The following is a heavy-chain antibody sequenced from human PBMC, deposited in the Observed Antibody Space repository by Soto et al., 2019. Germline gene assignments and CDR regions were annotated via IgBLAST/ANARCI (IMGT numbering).Heavy chain of an antibody. CDR2: ISANSGNT. Sequence: QLQLVQSGAEVKEPGASVKVSCKASGYTFSSSGFTWVRQAPGQGLEWMGWISANSGNTNYAQKLQGRVTMTTDTSTSTAYMELRGLRSDDTAVYYCARGVVVTASPWFDPWGQGTLVTVSS. V-gene: IGHV1-18*01. CDR1: GYTFSSSG. CDR3: ARGVVVTASPWFDP. J-gene: IGHJ5*02. D-gene: IGHD2-21*02.